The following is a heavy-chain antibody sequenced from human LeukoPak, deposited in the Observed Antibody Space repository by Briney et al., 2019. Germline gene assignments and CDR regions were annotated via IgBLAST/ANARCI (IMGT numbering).Heavy chain of an antibody. CDR1: GGSISSSSYY. J-gene: IGHJ4*02. CDR3: ASRFGYCGGDCYISYFDY. D-gene: IGHD2-21*02. V-gene: IGHV4-39*01. CDR2: IYYSGST. Sequence: SGTLSLTCTVSGGSISSSSYYWGWIDQPPGKGLEWIGSIYYSGSTYYNPSLKSRVTISVDTSKNQFSLKLSSVTAADTAVYYCASRFGYCGGDCYISYFDYWGQGTLVTVSS.